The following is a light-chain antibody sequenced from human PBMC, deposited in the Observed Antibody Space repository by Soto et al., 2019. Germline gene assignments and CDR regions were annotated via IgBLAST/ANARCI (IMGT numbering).Light chain of an antibody. V-gene: IGKV1-5*01. CDR1: QSISSW. Sequence: DLQMTQSPFTLSASVGDRVTITCRASQSISSWLAWYQQKPGKAPKLLIYDASSLESGVPSRFSGSGSGTEFTLTISSLQPDDFATYYCQQYNSFWTFGQGTKVDIK. CDR3: QQYNSFWT. J-gene: IGKJ1*01. CDR2: DAS.